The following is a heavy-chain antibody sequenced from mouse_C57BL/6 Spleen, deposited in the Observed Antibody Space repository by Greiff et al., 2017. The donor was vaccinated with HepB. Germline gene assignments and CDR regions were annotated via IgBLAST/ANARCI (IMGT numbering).Heavy chain of an antibody. CDR2: IDPSDSET. CDR1: GYTFTSYW. D-gene: IGHD2-2*01. J-gene: IGHJ4*01. V-gene: IGHV1-52*01. Sequence: QVQLQQPGAELVRPGSSVKLSCKASGYTFTSYWMHWVKQRPIQGLEWIGNIDPSDSETHYNQKFKDKATLTVDKSSSTAYMQLSSLTSEDSAVYDCARSGVNNYYAMDYWGQGTSVTVSS. CDR3: ARSGVNNYYAMDY.